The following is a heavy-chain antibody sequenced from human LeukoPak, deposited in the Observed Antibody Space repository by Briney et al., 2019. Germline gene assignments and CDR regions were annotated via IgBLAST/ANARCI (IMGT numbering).Heavy chain of an antibody. D-gene: IGHD3-22*01. J-gene: IGHJ4*02. Sequence: ASVKVSCKASGYTFTSYGISWVRQAPGQGLEWMGWISAYNGNTNYAQKLQGRVTMTTDTSMSTAYMELRSLRSDDTAVYYCARGDYYDSSGFFDYWGQGTLVTVSS. V-gene: IGHV1-18*01. CDR2: ISAYNGNT. CDR3: ARGDYYDSSGFFDY. CDR1: GYTFTSYG.